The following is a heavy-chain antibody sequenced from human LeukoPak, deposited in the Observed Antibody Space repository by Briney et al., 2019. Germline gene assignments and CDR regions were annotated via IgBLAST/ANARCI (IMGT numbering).Heavy chain of an antibody. CDR2: ISSSSSYI. CDR1: GFTFSSYS. CDR3: ARDRCSSTSCPDY. Sequence: PGGSLRLSCAASGFTFSSYSMSWVRQAPGKGLEWVSSISSSSSYIYYADSVKGRFTISRDNAKNSLYLQMNSLRAEDTAVYYCARDRCSSTSCPDYWGQGTLVTVST. D-gene: IGHD2-2*01. V-gene: IGHV3-21*01. J-gene: IGHJ4*02.